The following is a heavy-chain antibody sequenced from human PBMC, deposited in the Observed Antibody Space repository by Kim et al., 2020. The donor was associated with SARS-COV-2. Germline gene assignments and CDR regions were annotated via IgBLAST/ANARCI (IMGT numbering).Heavy chain of an antibody. CDR1: GFTFSSYW. D-gene: IGHD1-20*01. CDR3: ARVMYSWNNDAFDI. CDR2: IKQDGSEK. V-gene: IGHV3-7*01. J-gene: IGHJ3*02. Sequence: GGSLRLSCAASGFTFSSYWMSWVRQAPGKGLEWVANIKQDGSEKYYVDSVKGRFTISRDNAKNSLYLQMNSLRAEDTAVYYCARVMYSWNNDAFDIWGQGTMVTVSS.